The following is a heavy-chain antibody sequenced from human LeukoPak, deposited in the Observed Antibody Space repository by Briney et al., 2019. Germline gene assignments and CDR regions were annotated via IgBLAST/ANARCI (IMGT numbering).Heavy chain of an antibody. J-gene: IGHJ5*02. V-gene: IGHV4-31*03. CDR3: ARADYDILTGQTYNRFDP. Sequence: TSETLSLTCTVSGGSISSGGYYWRWIRQHPGKGLEWIGYIYYSGSTYYNPSLKSRVTISVDTSKNQFSLKLSSVTAADTAVYYCARADYDILTGQTYNRFDPWGQGTLVTVSS. CDR1: GGSISSGGYY. D-gene: IGHD3-9*01. CDR2: IYYSGST.